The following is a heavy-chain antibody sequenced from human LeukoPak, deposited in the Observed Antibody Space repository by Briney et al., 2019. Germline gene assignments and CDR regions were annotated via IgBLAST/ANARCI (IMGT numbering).Heavy chain of an antibody. D-gene: IGHD2-8*01. CDR2: IYHSGST. CDR3: ARCPQNGWNFVDY. V-gene: IGHV4-30-2*01. Sequence: SETLSLTCTVSGGSISSGGYHWSWIRQPPGKGLEWIGYIYHSGSTYYNPSLKSRVTISVDRSKNQFSLKLSSVTAADTAVYYCARCPQNGWNFVDYWGQGTLVTVSS. J-gene: IGHJ4*02. CDR1: GGSISSGGYH.